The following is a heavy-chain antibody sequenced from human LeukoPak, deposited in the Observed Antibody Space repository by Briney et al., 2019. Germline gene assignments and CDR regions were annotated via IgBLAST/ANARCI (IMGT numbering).Heavy chain of an antibody. V-gene: IGHV3-48*01. J-gene: IGHJ3*02. CDR3: ARSLLNVWGSYRPDAFDI. D-gene: IGHD3-16*02. CDR2: ISSTSRSI. CDR1: GFPFSNYS. Sequence: GGSLRLSCVVSGFPFSNYSMNWVRQAPGKGLEWVSYISSTSRSIDYIDSVKGRFSISRDNAKNSLHLQMNSLRAEDTAVYYCARSLLNVWGSYRPDAFDIWGQGTMVTVSS.